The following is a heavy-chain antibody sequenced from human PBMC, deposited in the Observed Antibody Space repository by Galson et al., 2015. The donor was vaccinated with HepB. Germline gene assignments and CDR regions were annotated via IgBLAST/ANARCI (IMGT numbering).Heavy chain of an antibody. CDR1: GYTFTSYG. D-gene: IGHD2-15*01. Sequence: SVKVSCKASGYTFTSYGISWVRQAPGQGLEWMGWISAYNGNTNYAQKLQGRVTMTTDTSTSTAYMELRSLRSDDTAVYYCARDKGAQYCSGGSCYSTYFDYRGQGTLVTVSS. J-gene: IGHJ4*02. CDR3: ARDKGAQYCSGGSCYSTYFDY. V-gene: IGHV1-18*04. CDR2: ISAYNGNT.